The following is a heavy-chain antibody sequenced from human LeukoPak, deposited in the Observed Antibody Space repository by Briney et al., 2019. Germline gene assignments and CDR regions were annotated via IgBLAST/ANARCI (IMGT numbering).Heavy chain of an antibody. CDR3: ARVSGFERKDSFSY. J-gene: IGHJ4*02. V-gene: IGHV1-8*01. D-gene: IGHD5-12*01. CDR2: MNPNSGNT. CDR1: AYTFTSYD. Sequence: ASVKVSCKASAYTFTSYDINWVRQATGQGLEWMGWMNPNSGNTGYAQRFQGRVTMTRDNSISTAYMELSNLTSEDTAVYFCARVSGFERKDSFSYWGQGTLDTVSS.